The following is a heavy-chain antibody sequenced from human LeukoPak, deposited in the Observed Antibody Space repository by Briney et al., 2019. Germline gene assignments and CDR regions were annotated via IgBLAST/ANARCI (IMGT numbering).Heavy chain of an antibody. CDR1: GGSISSSSYY. V-gene: IGHV4-39*07. CDR3: ARVGFAEATFAFDI. CDR2: IYYSGST. J-gene: IGHJ3*02. Sequence: PSETLSLTCTVSGGSISSSSYYWGWIRQPPGKGLEWIETIYYSGSTYYNPSLKSRVTISVDTSTNQFSLKLSSVSATDTAVYYCARVGFAEATFAFDIWGQGTLVTVSS. D-gene: IGHD3-10*01.